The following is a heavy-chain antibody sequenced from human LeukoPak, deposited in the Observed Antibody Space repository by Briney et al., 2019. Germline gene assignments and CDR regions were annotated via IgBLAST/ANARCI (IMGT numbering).Heavy chain of an antibody. CDR2: IIPIFGTP. CDR1: GGTFSSYP. J-gene: IGHJ2*01. V-gene: IGHV1-69*05. CDR3: ARVSAGTISRYFDL. Sequence: GASVKVSCKASGGTFSSYPISWVRQAPGQGLEWMGRIIPIFGTPNYAQKFQGRVTFTTDESTSTAYMELSSLRSDDTAVYYCARVSAGTISRYFDLWGRGTLVTVSS. D-gene: IGHD6-19*01.